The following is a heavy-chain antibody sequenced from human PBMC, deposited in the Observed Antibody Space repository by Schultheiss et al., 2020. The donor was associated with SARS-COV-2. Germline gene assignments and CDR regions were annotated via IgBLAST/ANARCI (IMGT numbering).Heavy chain of an antibody. CDR2: IIPIFGTA. D-gene: IGHD2-15*01. J-gene: IGHJ4*02. V-gene: IGHV1-69*13. Sequence: SVKVSCKASGGTFSSYAISWVRQAPGQGLEWMGGIIPIFGTANYAQKFQGRVTITADESTSTAYMELSSLRSEDTAVYYCAREQEYCSGGSCYSFDYWGQGTLVTVSS. CDR1: GGTFSSYA. CDR3: AREQEYCSGGSCYSFDY.